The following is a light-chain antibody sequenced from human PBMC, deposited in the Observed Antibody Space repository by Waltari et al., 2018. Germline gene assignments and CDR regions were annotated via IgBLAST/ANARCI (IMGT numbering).Light chain of an antibody. Sequence: IQMTQSPSSLSASVGDRVTITCRASQGVRNDLGWYQQKPGKAAKLLIYAASSLQSGVPSRFSGSRSGTDFTLTISSLQPEDFATYYCLQDYNYPLTVGGGTKVEIK. CDR3: LQDYNYPLT. CDR1: QGVRND. CDR2: AAS. J-gene: IGKJ4*01. V-gene: IGKV1-6*01.